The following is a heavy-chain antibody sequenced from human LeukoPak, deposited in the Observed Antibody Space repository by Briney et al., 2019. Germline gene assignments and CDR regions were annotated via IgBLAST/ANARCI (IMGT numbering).Heavy chain of an antibody. CDR3: ARAHRTYYYDNRWDAFDF. CDR2: IYHSGST. CDR1: GGSISSYY. J-gene: IGHJ3*01. V-gene: IGHV4-59*01. D-gene: IGHD3-22*01. Sequence: PSETVSLTCTVSGGSISSYYWSWIRQPPGKGLEWIGYIYHSGSTNYNPSLKSRVTISVDSSKNQFSLKLSSVTAADTAVYYCARAHRTYYYDNRWDAFDFRGQGTMVTVSS.